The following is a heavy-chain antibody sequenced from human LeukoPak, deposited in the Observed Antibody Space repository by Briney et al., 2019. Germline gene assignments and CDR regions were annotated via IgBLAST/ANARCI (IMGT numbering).Heavy chain of an antibody. V-gene: IGHV4-39*07. Sequence: SETLYLTCTVSGGSISSSSYYWGWIRQPPGKGLEWIGSIYYSGSTYYNPSLKSRVTISVDTSKNQFSLKLSSVTAADTAVYYCAREDPMVGYFDYWGQGTLVTVSS. CDR3: AREDPMVGYFDY. D-gene: IGHD2-8*01. CDR1: GGSISSSSYY. J-gene: IGHJ4*02. CDR2: IYYSGST.